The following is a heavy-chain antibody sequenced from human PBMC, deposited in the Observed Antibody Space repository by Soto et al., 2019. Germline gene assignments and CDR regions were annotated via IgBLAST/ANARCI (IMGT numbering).Heavy chain of an antibody. D-gene: IGHD4-17*01. J-gene: IGHJ4*02. CDR2: IYYTGST. CDR3: ARTTAVPNTLRSRYFFDY. V-gene: IGHV4-59*01. CDR1: GGSISSYY. Sequence: SETLSLTCTVSGGSISSYYWSWIRQPPGKGLEWIGYIYYTGSTNYNPSLKSRVTISIDTSKNQFSLKLSSVTTADTALYYCARTTAVPNTLRSRYFFDYWGQGTLVTVSS.